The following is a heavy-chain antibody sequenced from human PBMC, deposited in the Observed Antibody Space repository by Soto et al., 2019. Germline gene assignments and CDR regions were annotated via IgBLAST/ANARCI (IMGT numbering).Heavy chain of an antibody. V-gene: IGHV3-30*18. Sequence: PGGSLRLSCVGSGFTFSSYGMHWVRQSPGKGLECVAVISDTGSSHYYAASVEGRFTISRENSKNTLSLHMDRLRVEDTAVYYCAEDRGGDCPDNSCYFGADYWGQGPPVTVLL. D-gene: IGHD2-2*01. CDR1: GFTFSSYG. CDR2: ISDTGSSH. CDR3: AEDRGGDCPDNSCYFGADY. J-gene: IGHJ4*02.